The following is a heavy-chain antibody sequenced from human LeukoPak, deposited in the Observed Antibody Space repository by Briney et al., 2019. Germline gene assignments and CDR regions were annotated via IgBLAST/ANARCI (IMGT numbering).Heavy chain of an antibody. Sequence: GGSLRLSCAASGFTFDDYVMHWVRQAPGKGLEWVSLISGDAGSTHYAGSVKGRFTISRDNIKNSLYLQMNSLRTDDTALYYCAKQADGYMIFDYWGQGTLVTVSS. CDR2: ISGDAGST. V-gene: IGHV3-43*02. J-gene: IGHJ4*02. CDR1: GFTFDDYV. CDR3: AKQADGYMIFDY. D-gene: IGHD5-24*01.